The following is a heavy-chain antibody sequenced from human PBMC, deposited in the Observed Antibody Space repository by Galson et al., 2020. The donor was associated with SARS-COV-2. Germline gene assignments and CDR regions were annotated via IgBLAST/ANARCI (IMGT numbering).Heavy chain of an antibody. D-gene: IGHD1-26*01. CDR3: ARTKWELLGGPRVYFDY. V-gene: IGHV2-70*01. Sequence: SGPTLVKPTQTLTLTCTFSGFSLSTSGMCVSWIRQPPGKALEWLALIYWDDDKYYSTTLKTRLTISKDTSKNQVVLTMTNMVPVDTATYYCARTKWELLGGPRVYFDYWGQGTLVTVSS. CDR1: GFSLSTSGMC. J-gene: IGHJ4*02. CDR2: IYWDDDK.